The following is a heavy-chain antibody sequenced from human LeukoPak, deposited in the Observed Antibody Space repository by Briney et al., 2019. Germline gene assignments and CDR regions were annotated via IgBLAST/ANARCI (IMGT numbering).Heavy chain of an antibody. CDR3: VKGRISEDGLDF. D-gene: IGHD6-13*01. J-gene: IGHJ4*02. V-gene: IGHV3-23*01. Sequence: GGSLRLSCAASGFTFSRSAMTWVRQTPGKGLDWVSSISSSGNTYYADSVKVRFTISRDNSKNMLYLQMNSLRAEDTAVYYCVKGRISEDGLDFWGQGTLVTVSS. CDR2: ISSSGNT. CDR1: GFTFSRSA.